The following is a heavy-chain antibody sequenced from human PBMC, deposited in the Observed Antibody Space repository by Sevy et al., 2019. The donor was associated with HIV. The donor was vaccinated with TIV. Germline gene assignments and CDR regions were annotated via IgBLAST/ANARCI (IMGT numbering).Heavy chain of an antibody. CDR3: ARQSWYSSGCIWFDP. V-gene: IGHV4-39*01. Sequence: SETLSLTCTVSGGSIASISNYWGWILRPPGKGLEGIGTIYYSGRTYYNPTFKSRCTRSVDTTKNQFSLKLTSVTAADTAVYYCARQSWYSSGCIWFDPWGQGTLVTVSS. CDR1: GGSIASISNY. D-gene: IGHD6-19*01. CDR2: IYYSGRT. J-gene: IGHJ5*02.